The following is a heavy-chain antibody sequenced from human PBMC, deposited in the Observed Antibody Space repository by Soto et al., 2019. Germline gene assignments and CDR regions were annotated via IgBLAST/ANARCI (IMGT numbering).Heavy chain of an antibody. CDR3: ARASPITMIVV. V-gene: IGHV4-38-2*01. J-gene: IGHJ4*02. CDR2: IYHSGST. Sequence: QVQLQESGPGLVKPSETLSLTCAVSGYSISSGYYWGWIRQPPGKGLEWIGSIYHSGSTYYNPSLKSRVTISVDTSKNRFSLKLSSVTAADTAVYYCARASPITMIVVWGQGTLVTVSS. CDR1: GYSISSGYY. D-gene: IGHD3-22*01.